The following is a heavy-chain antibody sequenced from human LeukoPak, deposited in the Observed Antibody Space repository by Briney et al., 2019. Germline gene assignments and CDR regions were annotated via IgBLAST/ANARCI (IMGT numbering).Heavy chain of an antibody. V-gene: IGHV1-18*01. J-gene: IGHJ1*01. Sequence: ASVKVSCKASGYTFTTYGISWVRQAPGQGLEWMGWISAYNGNTKYAQKLQGRVTMTTDTSPSTAYMDLKSLRSDDTAVYYCARDQMGGSYYGYFQHWGQGNLVTVSA. D-gene: IGHD1-26*01. CDR3: ARDQMGGSYYGYFQH. CDR1: GYTFTTYG. CDR2: ISAYNGNT.